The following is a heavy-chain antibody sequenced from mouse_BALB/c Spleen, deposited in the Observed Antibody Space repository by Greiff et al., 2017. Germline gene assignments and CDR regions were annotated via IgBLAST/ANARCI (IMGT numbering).Heavy chain of an antibody. J-gene: IGHJ4*01. D-gene: IGHD3-3*01. V-gene: IGHV2-6-4*01. CDR1: GFSLSRYS. CDR3: AKLGRLWEMDY. CDR2: IWGGGST. Sequence: VQLQQSGPGLVAPSQCLSITCTVSGFSLSRYSVHWVRQPPGKGLEWLGMIWGGGSTDYNSASKTSLSISNDNTKSQVILKMSSLQTDDTAMYYCAKLGRLWEMDYWGQGTSVTVSS.